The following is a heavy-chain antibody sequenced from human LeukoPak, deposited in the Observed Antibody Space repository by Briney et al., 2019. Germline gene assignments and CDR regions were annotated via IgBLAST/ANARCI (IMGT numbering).Heavy chain of an antibody. V-gene: IGHV1-46*01. Sequence: ASVKVSCKASGYTFTSYYMHWVRQAPGQGLEWMGIINPSGGSTSFAQKFQGRVTMTRDTSTSTVYMELSSLRSEDTAVYYCARDLGEYYDILTGFPDTTWGQGTLVTVSS. CDR1: GYTFTSYY. J-gene: IGHJ5*02. CDR3: ARDLGEYYDILTGFPDTT. D-gene: IGHD3-9*01. CDR2: INPSGGST.